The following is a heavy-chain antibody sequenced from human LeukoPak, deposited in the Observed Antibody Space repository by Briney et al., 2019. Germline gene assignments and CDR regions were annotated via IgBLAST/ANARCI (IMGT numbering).Heavy chain of an antibody. CDR1: GYTFTGYY. V-gene: IGHV1-2*02. D-gene: IGHD1-1*01. CDR3: ARDQSTRYNWNDLDY. J-gene: IGHJ4*02. Sequence: ASVKVSCKASGYTFTGYYMHWVRQAPGQGLEWMGWINPNSGGTNYAQKFQGRVTMTRDTSISTAYMELSRLRSDDTAVYYCARDQSTRYNWNDLDYWGQGTLVTVSS. CDR2: INPNSGGT.